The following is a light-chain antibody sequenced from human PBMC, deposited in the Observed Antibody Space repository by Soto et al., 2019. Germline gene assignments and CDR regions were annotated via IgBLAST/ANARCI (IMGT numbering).Light chain of an antibody. CDR1: KSDIGVYDF. J-gene: IGLJ2*01. CDR3: AAWDDSLIGVV. V-gene: IGLV2-8*01. CDR2: EVV. Sequence: QSALTQPPSASGSPGQSVTISCTGTKSDIGVYDFVSWYQHHPGKAPRLIIYEVVQRPSGVPDRFSGSKSGTSASLAISGLQSEDEADYYCAAWDDSLIGVVFGGGTKLTVL.